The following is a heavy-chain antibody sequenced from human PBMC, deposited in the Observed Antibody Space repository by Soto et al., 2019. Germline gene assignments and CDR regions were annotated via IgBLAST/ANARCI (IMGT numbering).Heavy chain of an antibody. V-gene: IGHV4-31*03. CDR2: IYYSGRT. D-gene: IGHD5-12*01. CDR3: AGSVDINYYYYMDV. CDR1: GGSISSGGYY. J-gene: IGHJ6*03. Sequence: QVQLQESGPGLVKPSQTLSLTCTVSGGSISSGGYYWSWIRQHQGKAFGWIGYIYYSGRTYYHPSLNIRISISIGTCKNQFSRKLSSVTAADTSVYFCAGSVDINYYYYMDVWGKGTTVTVSS.